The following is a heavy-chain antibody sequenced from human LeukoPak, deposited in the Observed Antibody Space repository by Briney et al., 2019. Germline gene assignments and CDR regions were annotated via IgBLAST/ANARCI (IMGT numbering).Heavy chain of an antibody. J-gene: IGHJ6*03. Sequence: PSETLSLTCAVSGYSISSGYYWGWIWQPPGKGLEWIGSIYHSGSTYYNPSLKSRVTISVDTSKNQFSLKLSSVTAADTAVYYCAREEERWLHHYYYYYMDVWGKGTTVTVSS. CDR2: IYHSGST. D-gene: IGHD5-24*01. V-gene: IGHV4-38-2*02. CDR1: GYSISSGYY. CDR3: AREEERWLHHYYYYYMDV.